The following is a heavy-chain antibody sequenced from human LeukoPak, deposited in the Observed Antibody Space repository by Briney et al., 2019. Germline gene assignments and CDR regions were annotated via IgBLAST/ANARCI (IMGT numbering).Heavy chain of an antibody. J-gene: IGHJ6*03. Sequence: SETLSLTCTVSGGSISSYYWSWIRQPPGKGLEWIGYIYTSGSTNYNPSLKSRVTISVDTSKNQFSLKLSSVTAADTAVYYCARNGIAARPRGITDYYYYMDVWGKGTTVTVSS. V-gene: IGHV4-4*09. CDR2: IYTSGST. D-gene: IGHD6-6*01. CDR1: GGSISSYY. CDR3: ARNGIAARPRGITDYYYYMDV.